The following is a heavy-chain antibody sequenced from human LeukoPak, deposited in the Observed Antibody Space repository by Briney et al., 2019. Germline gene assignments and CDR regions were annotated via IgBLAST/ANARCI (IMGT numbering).Heavy chain of an antibody. V-gene: IGHV3-30*04. CDR3: AKREFDSSDFDY. D-gene: IGHD6-6*01. CDR2: ISYDGSNE. J-gene: IGHJ4*02. CDR1: GFTFSSYV. Sequence: PGRSLRLSCAASGFTFSSYVMHWVRQAPGKGLEWVAIISYDGSNEYYADSVKGRFTISRDSSKNTLYLQMNSLRAEDTAVYYCAKREFDSSDFDYWGQGTLVTVSS.